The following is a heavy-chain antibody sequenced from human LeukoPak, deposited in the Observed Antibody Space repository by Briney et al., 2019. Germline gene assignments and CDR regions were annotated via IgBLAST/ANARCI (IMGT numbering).Heavy chain of an antibody. J-gene: IGHJ4*02. Sequence: SETLSLTCTVSGYSISSGYYWGWIRQPPGKGLEWIGSIYHSGSTYYNPSLKSRVTISVDTSKNQFSLKLSSVTAADTAVYYCARVRILEWGPYDYWGQGTLVTVSS. CDR2: IYHSGST. V-gene: IGHV4-38-2*02. CDR3: ARVRILEWGPYDY. CDR1: GYSISSGYY. D-gene: IGHD3-3*01.